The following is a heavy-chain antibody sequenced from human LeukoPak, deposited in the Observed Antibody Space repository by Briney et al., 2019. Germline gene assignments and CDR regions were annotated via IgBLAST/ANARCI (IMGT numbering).Heavy chain of an antibody. CDR1: GGSISSYY. V-gene: IGHV4-59*01. D-gene: IGHD3-22*01. CDR2: IYYSGST. J-gene: IGHJ4*02. CDR3: ARSAHYSQFDY. Sequence: PSETLSLTCTVSGGSISSYYWSWIRQPPGKGLEWIGYIYYSGSTNYNPSLKSRVTISVDTSKNQFSLKLRSVTAADAAVYYCARSAHYSQFDYWGQGTLVTVSS.